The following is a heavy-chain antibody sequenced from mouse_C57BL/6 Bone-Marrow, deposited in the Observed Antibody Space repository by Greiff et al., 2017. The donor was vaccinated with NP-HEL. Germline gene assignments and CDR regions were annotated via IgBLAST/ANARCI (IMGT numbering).Heavy chain of an antibody. V-gene: IGHV1-7*01. CDR1: GYTFTSYW. CDR2: INPSSGYT. CDR3: ARQLRLLRFAY. J-gene: IGHJ3*01. D-gene: IGHD3-2*02. Sequence: QVQLKQSGAELAKPGASVKLSCKASGYTFTSYWMHWVKQRPGQGLEWIGYINPSSGYTKYNQKFKDKATLTADKSSSTAYMQLSSLTDEDSAVYYCARQLRLLRFAYWGQGTLVTVSA.